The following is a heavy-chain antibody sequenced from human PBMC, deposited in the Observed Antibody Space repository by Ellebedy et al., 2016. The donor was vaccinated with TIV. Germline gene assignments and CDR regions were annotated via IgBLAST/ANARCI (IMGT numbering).Heavy chain of an antibody. J-gene: IGHJ4*02. CDR2: IYSGGTT. CDR3: AGHGDRAMTH. V-gene: IGHV3-66*04. Sequence: PGGSLRLSCAASGFTFSNYWMTWVRQAPGKGLEWVSVIYSGGTTHYADSVKGRFTISRDKSKNTMYLQMNSLRAEDTAVYYCAGHGDRAMTHWGQGTLVTVSS. D-gene: IGHD5-18*01. CDR1: GFTFSNYW.